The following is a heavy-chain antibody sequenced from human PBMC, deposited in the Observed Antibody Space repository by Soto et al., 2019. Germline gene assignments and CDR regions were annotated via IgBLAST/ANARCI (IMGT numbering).Heavy chain of an antibody. CDR3: AGLRTYGGYGY. V-gene: IGHV1-69*13. CDR1: GGTFSSYA. D-gene: IGHD5-12*01. J-gene: IGHJ4*02. CDR2: IIPICGTA. Sequence: SVKVSCKASGGTFSSYAISWVRQAPGQGLEWMGGIIPICGTANYAQKFQGRVTITADEPTSTAYMELSSMRSEDTAVYYCAGLRTYGGYGYWGQGTQVTASS.